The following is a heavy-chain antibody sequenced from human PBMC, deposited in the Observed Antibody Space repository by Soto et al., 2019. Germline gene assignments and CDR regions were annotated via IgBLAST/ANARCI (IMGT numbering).Heavy chain of an antibody. CDR3: ARDSIAARFAPNYYYYYGMDV. CDR1: GYTFTSYG. Sequence: QVPLVQSGAEVKKPGASVKVSCKASGYTFTSYGISWVRQAPGQGLEWMGWISAYNGNTNYAQKLQGRVTMTTDTSTSTAYMELRSLRSDDTAVYYCARDSIAARFAPNYYYYYGMDVWGQGTTVTVSS. CDR2: ISAYNGNT. V-gene: IGHV1-18*01. D-gene: IGHD6-6*01. J-gene: IGHJ6*02.